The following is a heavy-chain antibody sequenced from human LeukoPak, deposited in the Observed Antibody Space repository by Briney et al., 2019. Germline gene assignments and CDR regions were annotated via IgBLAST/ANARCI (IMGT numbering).Heavy chain of an antibody. J-gene: IGHJ4*02. CDR1: GFTFSIYS. V-gene: IGHV3-21*01. CDR2: ISSSSSYI. Sequence: GGSLRLSCAASGFTFSIYSMNWVRQAPGKGLEWVSSISSSSSYIYYADSVKGRFTISRDNAKNSLYLQMNSLRAEDTAVYYCARDRSGWYRADYWGQGTLVTVSS. CDR3: ARDRSGWYRADY. D-gene: IGHD6-19*01.